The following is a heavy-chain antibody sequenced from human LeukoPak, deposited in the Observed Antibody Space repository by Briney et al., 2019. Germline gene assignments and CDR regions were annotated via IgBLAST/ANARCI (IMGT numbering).Heavy chain of an antibody. J-gene: IGHJ2*01. CDR1: GFTFNNYW. Sequence: GGPLRLSCAASGFTFNNYWMHWVRQAPGKGLVWVSPINPDGTVTTYADSVKGRFTISRDNAKNTLYLQMNSLRAEDPAVYYCVRDSPSGFFDLWGRGTLVTVSS. CDR3: VRDSPSGFFDL. D-gene: IGHD6-19*01. CDR2: INPDGTVT. V-gene: IGHV3-74*01.